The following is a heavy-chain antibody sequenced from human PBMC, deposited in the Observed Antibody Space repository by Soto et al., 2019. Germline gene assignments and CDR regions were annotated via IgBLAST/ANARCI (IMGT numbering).Heavy chain of an antibody. CDR2: FSGSGSST. V-gene: IGHV3-23*01. J-gene: IGHJ4*02. D-gene: IGHD3-9*01. CDR3: ARDDYDLLTGLFDF. Sequence: GGSLRLSCAASGFTFSSYAMSWVRQAPGQGLEWVSAFSGSGSSTYYADSVKGRFTISRDNSKNTLYLQMNSLRAEDTAVYYCARDDYDLLTGLFDFWGQGTLVTVSS. CDR1: GFTFSSYA.